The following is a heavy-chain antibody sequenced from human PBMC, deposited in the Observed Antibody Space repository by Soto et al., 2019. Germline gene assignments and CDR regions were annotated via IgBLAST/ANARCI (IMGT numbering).Heavy chain of an antibody. V-gene: IGHV4-39*07. Sequence: LSLTCTVSGGSISSSSYYWGWIRQPPGTGLEWIGKINHSGSTNYNPSLKSRVTISVDTSKNQFSLKLTSVTAADTAVYYCARDKITGLFDYWGQG. D-gene: IGHD2-8*02. CDR3: ARDKITGLFDY. CDR1: GGSISSSSYY. J-gene: IGHJ4*02. CDR2: INHSGST.